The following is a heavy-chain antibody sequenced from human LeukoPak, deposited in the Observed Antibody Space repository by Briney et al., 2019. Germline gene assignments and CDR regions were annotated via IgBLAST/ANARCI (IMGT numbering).Heavy chain of an antibody. J-gene: IGHJ6*02. CDR3: AKDLSRYYDYVWGSSSYYYYGMDV. CDR1: GFTFSSYG. D-gene: IGHD3-16*01. Sequence: GRSLRLSCAASGFTFSSYGMHWVRQAPGKGLEWVAVISYDGSNKYYADSVKGRFTISRDNSKNTLYLQMNSLRAEDTAVYYCAKDLSRYYDYVWGSSSYYYYGMDVWGQGTTVTVSS. CDR2: ISYDGSNK. V-gene: IGHV3-30*18.